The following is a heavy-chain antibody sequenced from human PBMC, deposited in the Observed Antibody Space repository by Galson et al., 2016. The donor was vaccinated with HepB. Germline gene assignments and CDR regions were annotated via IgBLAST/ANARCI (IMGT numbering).Heavy chain of an antibody. CDR1: GGTFSSSA. CDR3: TRSRSLNGDQRHFDS. CDR2: IIPLFGKP. J-gene: IGHJ4*02. D-gene: IGHD7-27*01. Sequence: SVTVSCKASGGTFSSSAISWVRQDPGEGLEWMGAIIPLFGKPNYAQNFQGRVTIEADESTSTAYMELSSLGSEDTAIYYCTRSRSLNGDQRHFDSWGQGTRVTVSS. V-gene: IGHV1-69*13.